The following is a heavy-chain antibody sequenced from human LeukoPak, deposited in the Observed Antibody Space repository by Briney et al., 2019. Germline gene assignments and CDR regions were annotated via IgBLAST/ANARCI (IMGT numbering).Heavy chain of an antibody. V-gene: IGHV4-38-2*02. CDR3: ARNTMYSSSC. D-gene: IGHD6-13*01. J-gene: IGHJ4*02. CDR2: MHHSGST. CDR1: GNSIRSDYY. Sequence: TSETLSLTCTVSGNSIRSDYYWGWIRQPPGKGLEWIGSMHHSGSTNYNPSLKSRVTISVDTSKNQFSLKLSSVTAADTAVYYCARNTMYSSSCWGQGTLVTVSS.